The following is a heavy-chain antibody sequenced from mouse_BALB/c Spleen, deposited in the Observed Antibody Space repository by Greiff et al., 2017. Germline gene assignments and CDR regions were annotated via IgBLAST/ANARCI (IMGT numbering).Heavy chain of an antibody. V-gene: IGHV5-6-5*01. Sequence: EVKLMESGGGLVKPGGSLKLSCAASGFTFSSYAMSWVRQTPEKRLEWVASISSGGSTYYPDSVKGRFTISRDNARNILYLQMSSLRSEDTAMYYCARGREYYGSSWYFDVWGAGTTVTVSS. CDR2: ISSGGST. CDR3: ARGREYYGSSWYFDV. J-gene: IGHJ1*01. CDR1: GFTFSSYA. D-gene: IGHD1-1*01.